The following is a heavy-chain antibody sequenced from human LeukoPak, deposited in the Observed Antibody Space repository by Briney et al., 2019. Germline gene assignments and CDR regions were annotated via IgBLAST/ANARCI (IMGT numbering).Heavy chain of an antibody. CDR3: ARRISPRDGYNWFDP. Sequence: SETLSLTCTVSGGSISSSSYYWGWIRQPPGKGLEWIGSIYYSGSTYYNSSLKSRVTISVDTSKNQFSLKLSSVTAADTAVYYCARRISPRDGYNWFDPWGQGTLVTVSS. V-gene: IGHV4-39*07. CDR1: GGSISSSSYY. J-gene: IGHJ5*02. CDR2: IYYSGST. D-gene: IGHD2-15*01.